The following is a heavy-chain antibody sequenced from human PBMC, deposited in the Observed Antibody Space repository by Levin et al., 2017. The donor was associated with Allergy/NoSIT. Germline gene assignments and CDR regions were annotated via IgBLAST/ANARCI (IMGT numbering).Heavy chain of an antibody. CDR1: GFSFSDHY. J-gene: IGHJ4*02. CDR2: SRNRFHSYTT. CDR3: VRAFCSAYTCQGFDYFDS. V-gene: IGHV3-72*01. Sequence: PGGSLRLSCATSGFSFSDHYMDWVRQAPGRGLEWIGRSRNRFHSYTTEYAASVKGRFTVSRESSKNSLSLQMNSLKTDDTAVYYCVRAFCSAYTCQGFDYFDSWGQGTLVTVSS. D-gene: IGHD3-3*01.